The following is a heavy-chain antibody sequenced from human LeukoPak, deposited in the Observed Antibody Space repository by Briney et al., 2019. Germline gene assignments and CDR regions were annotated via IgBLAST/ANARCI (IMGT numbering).Heavy chain of an antibody. J-gene: IGHJ4*02. CDR1: GGTFSSYA. CDR2: IIPIFGTA. Sequence: SVKVSCKASGGTFSSYAISWVRQAPGQGLEWMGRIIPIFGTANYAQEFQGKVTITTDESTSTAYMELSSLRPEDTAVYYCARGNGDLPFDYRGQGTLVTDSS. CDR3: ARGNGDLPFDY. D-gene: IGHD4-17*01. V-gene: IGHV1-69*05.